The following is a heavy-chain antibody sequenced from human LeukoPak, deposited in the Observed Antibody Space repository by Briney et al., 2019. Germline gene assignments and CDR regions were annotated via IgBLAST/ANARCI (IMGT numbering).Heavy chain of an antibody. J-gene: IGHJ3*02. Sequence: ASVKVSCKASGYTFTSNYIHWVRQAPGQGLEWMGMIYPRDGSTSYAQKFQGRVTITADESTSTAYMELSSLRSEDTAVYYCARDKAPNTQWLVLDAFDIWGQGTMVTVSS. V-gene: IGHV1-46*01. CDR3: ARDKAPNTQWLVLDAFDI. CDR1: GYTFTSNY. D-gene: IGHD6-19*01. CDR2: IYPRDGST.